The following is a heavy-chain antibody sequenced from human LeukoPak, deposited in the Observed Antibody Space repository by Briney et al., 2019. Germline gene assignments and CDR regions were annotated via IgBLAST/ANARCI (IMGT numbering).Heavy chain of an antibody. J-gene: IGHJ4*02. Sequence: GRSLRLSCAASGFTFDDYAMHWVRQAPGKGLEWVSGISWNSGRIGYADSVKGRFTISRDNAKNSLYVQMSSLRAEDTALYYCVKDMSYYDSNGLDYCAQGTLVTVSS. CDR2: ISWNSGRI. D-gene: IGHD3-22*01. V-gene: IGHV3-9*01. CDR1: GFTFDDYA. CDR3: VKDMSYYDSNGLDY.